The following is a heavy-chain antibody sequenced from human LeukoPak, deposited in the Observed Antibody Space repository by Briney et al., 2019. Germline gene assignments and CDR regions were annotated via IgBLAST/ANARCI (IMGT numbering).Heavy chain of an antibody. V-gene: IGHV4-59*01. Sequence: PSETLSLTCSVSGDSLGIYKWSWIRQHPGKGLEWIAHISSSGSAIYNPSLMSRVSMAVDTSKNQFSLRLISVTAADTAVYYCAREWSGFDFWGQGIMVTVSS. J-gene: IGHJ3*01. CDR2: ISSSGSA. CDR3: AREWSGFDF. D-gene: IGHD2-15*01. CDR1: GDSLGIYK.